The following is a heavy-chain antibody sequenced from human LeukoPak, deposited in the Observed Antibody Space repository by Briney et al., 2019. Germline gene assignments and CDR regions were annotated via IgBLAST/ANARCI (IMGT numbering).Heavy chain of an antibody. D-gene: IGHD3-10*01. V-gene: IGHV1-18*01. CDR2: ISAYNGNT. CDR3: ARDPMVRGGYGMDV. J-gene: IGHJ6*02. Sequence: EASVKVSCKASGYTFTSYGISWVRQAPGQGLEWMGWISAYNGNTNYAQKLQGRVTMTTDTSTSTAYMELRSLRSDDTAVYYCARDPMVRGGYGMDVWGQGTTVTVSS. CDR1: GYTFTSYG.